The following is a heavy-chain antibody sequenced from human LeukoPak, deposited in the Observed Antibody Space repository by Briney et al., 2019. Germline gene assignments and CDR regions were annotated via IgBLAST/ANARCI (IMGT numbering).Heavy chain of an antibody. J-gene: IGHJ4*02. D-gene: IGHD4-17*01. CDR2: ISSSSSYI. Sequence: PGGSLRLSCAASGFTFSSYSMNWVRQAPGKGLEWVSSISSSSSYIYYADSVKARFTISRDNSKNTLYLQMNSLRAEDTAVYYCARGSGAEDYGDYEAWTGFDYWGQGTLVTVSS. CDR1: GFTFSSYS. V-gene: IGHV3-21*04. CDR3: ARGSGAEDYGDYEAWTGFDY.